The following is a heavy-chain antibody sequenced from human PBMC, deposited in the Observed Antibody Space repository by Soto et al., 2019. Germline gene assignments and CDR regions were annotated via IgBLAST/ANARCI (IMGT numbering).Heavy chain of an antibody. CDR3: VRQRGNYFDF. V-gene: IGHV4-59*11. D-gene: IGHD3-10*01. J-gene: IGHJ4*02. CDR2: IDYVGST. CDR1: GDSINIRY. Sequence: SETLSLACSVSGDSINIRYWSWIRQPPGKGLEWIGYIDYVGSTNYAPSLQSRVTMSVDTSKNQVSLKLRYVTAADTAVYYCVRQRGNYFDFWGQGTLVTV.